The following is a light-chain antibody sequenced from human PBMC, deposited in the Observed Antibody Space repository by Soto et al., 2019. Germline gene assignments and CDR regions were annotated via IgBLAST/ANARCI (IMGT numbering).Light chain of an antibody. Sequence: DIRMNQSASTLSASVGDTVTVTCRASQSVSGWFAWYQQKPVEGPKLLMYYASALPRGVPSRFSGRGSRTTFTLTIASLHADDYPTYYCPHYNSYSEPFGQRTKL. V-gene: IGKV1-5*01. CDR1: QSVSGW. J-gene: IGKJ1*01. CDR2: YAS. CDR3: PHYNSYSEP.